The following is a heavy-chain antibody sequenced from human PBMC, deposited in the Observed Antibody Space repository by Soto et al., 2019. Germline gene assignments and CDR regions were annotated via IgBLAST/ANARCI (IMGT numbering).Heavy chain of an antibody. Sequence: FLRLSCAASGFTFDDYAMHWVRQAPGKGLEWVSGISWNSGSIGYVDSVKGRFTISRDNAKNSLYLQMSSLRAEDTAFYYCAKDRSSHDGFDLWGQGTMVTVSS. CDR1: GFTFDDYA. CDR3: AKDRSSHDGFDL. V-gene: IGHV3-9*01. CDR2: ISWNSGSI. J-gene: IGHJ3*01.